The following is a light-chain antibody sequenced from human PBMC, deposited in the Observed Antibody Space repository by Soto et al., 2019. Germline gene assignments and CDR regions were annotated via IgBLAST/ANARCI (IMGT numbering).Light chain of an antibody. J-gene: IGKJ5*01. CDR1: QSISSY. CDR2: AAS. V-gene: IGKV1-39*01. CDR3: QQSYSTLGAA. Sequence: DIQMTQSPSSLSASVGDRVTITCRASQSISSYLVWYQHKPGKAPKLLIYAASSLQSGVPSRFSGSGSGTDFTLTISSLQPEDFATYYCQQSYSTLGAAFGQGTRLEIK.